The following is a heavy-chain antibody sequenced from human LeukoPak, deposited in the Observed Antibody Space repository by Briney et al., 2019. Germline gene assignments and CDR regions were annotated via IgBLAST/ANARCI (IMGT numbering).Heavy chain of an antibody. J-gene: IGHJ5*02. V-gene: IGHV4-59*01. CDR1: GVSISSYY. Sequence: SETLSLTCSVSGVSISSYYWTWIRQPPGKGPEWIGYNHYSGNTNYNPSLKSRVTLSVDTSKNLLSLKLSSVTAADTAVYYCGRDVYDSGGYYLGIDPWGQGMLATVSS. D-gene: IGHD3-22*01. CDR2: NHYSGNT. CDR3: GRDVYDSGGYYLGIDP.